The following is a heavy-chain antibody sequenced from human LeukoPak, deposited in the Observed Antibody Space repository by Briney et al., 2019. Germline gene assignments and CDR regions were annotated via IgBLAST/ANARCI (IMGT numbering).Heavy chain of an antibody. J-gene: IGHJ4*02. D-gene: IGHD3-10*01. Sequence: GGPLRLSCAASGFTFRNYAMHWVRQAPGQGLEWMGIINPSGVSTSYAQKFQGRVTMTRDTSTSTVYMELSSLRSEDTAVYYCARENYGSGLDLDYWGQGTLVTVSS. CDR3: ARENYGSGLDLDY. CDR1: GFTFRNYA. CDR2: INPSGVST. V-gene: IGHV1-46*01.